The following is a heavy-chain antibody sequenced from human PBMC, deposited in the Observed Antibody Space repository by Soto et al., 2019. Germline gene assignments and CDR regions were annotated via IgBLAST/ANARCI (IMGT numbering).Heavy chain of an antibody. CDR1: GFTFSSYA. J-gene: IGHJ6*02. CDR3: ARDRWEYYYDSSGYHYYYYYGMDV. V-gene: IGHV3-30-3*01. Sequence: QVQLVESGGGVVQPGRSLRLSCAASGFTFSSYAMHWVRQAPGKGLEWVAVISYDGSNKYYADSVKGRFTISRDNSKNTLYLQMNSLRAEDTAVYYCARDRWEYYYDSSGYHYYYYYGMDVWGQGTTVTVSS. D-gene: IGHD3-22*01. CDR2: ISYDGSNK.